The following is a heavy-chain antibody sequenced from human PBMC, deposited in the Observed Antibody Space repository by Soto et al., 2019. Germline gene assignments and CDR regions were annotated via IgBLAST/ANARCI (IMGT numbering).Heavy chain of an antibody. J-gene: IGHJ4*02. CDR1: GGSISSGGYY. V-gene: IGHV4-31*01. CDR2: IYYSGSN. Sequence: QVQLQESGPGLVKPSQTLSLTCTVSGGSISSGGYYWSWIRQHPGNGLEWIGYIYYSGSNYYNPSLKSPVTISVDTSKNQFSLKLSSVTAADTAVYYCAGIYSGSPGGTLRYWGQGTLVTVSS. D-gene: IGHD1-26*01. CDR3: AGIYSGSPGGTLRY.